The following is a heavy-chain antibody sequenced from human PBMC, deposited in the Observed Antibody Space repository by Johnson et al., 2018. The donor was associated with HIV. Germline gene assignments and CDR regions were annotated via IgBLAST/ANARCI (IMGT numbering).Heavy chain of an antibody. Sequence: VQLVESGGDLVQPGGSLRLSCAASGITVSSNYMTWVRQAPGKGLEWVSVIYSGGSTYYADSMKGRFTISRDNSKNTLYLQMNSLRAEDTSVYFCARDPCTGASCLPGAFDIWGQGTLVTVSS. CDR1: GITVSSNY. D-gene: IGHD2-15*01. J-gene: IGHJ3*02. CDR3: ARDPCTGASCLPGAFDI. CDR2: IYSGGST. V-gene: IGHV3-66*01.